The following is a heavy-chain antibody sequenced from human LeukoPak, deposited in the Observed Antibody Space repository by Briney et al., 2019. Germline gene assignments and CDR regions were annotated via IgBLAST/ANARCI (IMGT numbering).Heavy chain of an antibody. J-gene: IGHJ5*02. V-gene: IGHV3-23*01. CDR3: AKSDAGGANWFDP. Sequence: TSSSYYWGWIRQPPGKGLEWVSAISGSGGSTYYADSVKGRFTISRDNSKNTLYLQMNSLRAEDTAVYYCAKSDAGGANWFDPWGQGTLVTVSS. CDR2: ISGSGGST. D-gene: IGHD3-16*01. CDR1: TSSSYY.